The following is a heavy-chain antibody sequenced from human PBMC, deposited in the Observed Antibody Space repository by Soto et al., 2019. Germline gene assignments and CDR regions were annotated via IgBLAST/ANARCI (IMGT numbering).Heavy chain of an antibody. D-gene: IGHD5-12*01. CDR3: ARYSGYDRNWFDP. CDR2: IYHSGST. J-gene: IGHJ5*02. Sequence: SETLSITCAVSDGAIRGGGYSWSWIRQPPGKGLEWIGYIYHSGSTYYNPSLKSRVTISVDRSKNQFSLKLSSVTAADTAVYYCARYSGYDRNWFDPWGQGTLVNVSS. V-gene: IGHV4-30-2*01. CDR1: DGAIRGGGYS.